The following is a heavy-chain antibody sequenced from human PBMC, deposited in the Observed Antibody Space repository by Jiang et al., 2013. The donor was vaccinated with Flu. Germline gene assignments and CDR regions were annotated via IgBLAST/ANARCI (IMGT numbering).Heavy chain of an antibody. V-gene: IGHV1-69*04. CDR2: IIPILDIT. CDR1: GGTFSSYA. J-gene: IGHJ4*02. D-gene: IGHD6-19*01. Sequence: GAEVKKPGSSVKVSCKASGGTFSSYAISWVRQAPGQGLEWMGGIIPILDITNFAQKFQGRVTITADKSTSTAYMELSSLRSEDTAVYYCARENSSGHYFDQWGRGPQVTVSS. CDR3: ARENSSGHYFDQ.